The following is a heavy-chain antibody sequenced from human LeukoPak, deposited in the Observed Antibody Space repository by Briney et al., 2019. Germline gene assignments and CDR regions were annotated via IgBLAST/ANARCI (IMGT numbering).Heavy chain of an antibody. D-gene: IGHD3-10*01. V-gene: IGHV4-59*01. CDR2: IYYSGST. Sequence: SETLSLTCTVSGGSISSYYWSWIRQPPGKGLEWIGYIYYSGSTNYSPSLKSRVTISVDTSKKQFSLKLSSVTAADTAVYYCARDYGLDYWGQGTLVTVSS. CDR1: GGSISSYY. J-gene: IGHJ4*02. CDR3: ARDYGLDY.